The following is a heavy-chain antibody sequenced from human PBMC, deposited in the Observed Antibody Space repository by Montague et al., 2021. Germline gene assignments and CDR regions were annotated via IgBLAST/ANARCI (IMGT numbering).Heavy chain of an antibody. J-gene: IGHJ6*03. CDR3: ARHRSRHHSMAFVASDHYFYMDV. CDR2: LDYSGTT. V-gene: IGHV4-39*01. D-gene: IGHD2/OR15-2a*01. CDR1: GDSISSKGNF. Sequence: SETLSLTCSVSGDSISSKGNFWGWIRQPPGKGLEWIGVLDYSGTTYCSPSLRSRVTISVDTSKSQFSLKVTAVTAADTAVYYCARHRSRHHSMAFVASDHYFYMDVWGTGTTVAVSS.